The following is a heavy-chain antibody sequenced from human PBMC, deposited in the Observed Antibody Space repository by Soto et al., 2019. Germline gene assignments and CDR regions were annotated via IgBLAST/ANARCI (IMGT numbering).Heavy chain of an antibody. CDR2: ISYDGSNK. V-gene: IGHV3-30*18. J-gene: IGHJ4*02. D-gene: IGHD2-8*02. Sequence: GGSLRLSCAASGFTFSSYGMHWVRQAPGKGLEWVAGISYDGSNKYYADSVNGRFTISRHNSQNTLYLQMNSLRAEDTAVYYCAKMSPMPLYCCYYRGQGTLVTVSS. CDR1: GFTFSSYG. CDR3: AKMSPMPLYCCYY.